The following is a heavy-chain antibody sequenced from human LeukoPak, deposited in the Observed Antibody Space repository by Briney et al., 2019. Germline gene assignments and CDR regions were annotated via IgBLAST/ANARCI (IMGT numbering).Heavy chain of an antibody. CDR3: ARGGYSFDY. D-gene: IGHD5-12*01. Sequence: PGRSLRLSCAASGFTFSIYGMHWVRQAPGKGLEWVAVIWYDGSNKYYEDSVKGRITISRDNSKNTLYLQMNSLRAEDTGVYYCARGGYSFDYLGQGTLVTVSS. CDR2: IWYDGSNK. J-gene: IGHJ4*02. V-gene: IGHV3-33*01. CDR1: GFTFSIYG.